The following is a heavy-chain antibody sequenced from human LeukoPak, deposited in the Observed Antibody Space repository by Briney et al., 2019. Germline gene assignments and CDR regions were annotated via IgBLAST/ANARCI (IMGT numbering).Heavy chain of an antibody. CDR2: TYYRSKWSN. V-gene: IGHV6-1*01. D-gene: IGHD6-13*01. CDR1: GDSVSSNSVT. Sequence: SQTLSLTCAISGDSVSSNSVTWDWIRQSPSGVLEWLGRTYYRSKWSNDYAESVRSRITITPDTSKNQVSLQLNSVTPEDTAVYYCVRLIGNSWLDYWGQGTLVTVSS. J-gene: IGHJ4*02. CDR3: VRLIGNSWLDY.